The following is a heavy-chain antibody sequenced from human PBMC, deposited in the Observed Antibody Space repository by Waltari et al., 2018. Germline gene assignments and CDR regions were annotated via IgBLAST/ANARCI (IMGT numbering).Heavy chain of an antibody. CDR1: GFTFDDYA. CDR2: INWKSGNI. D-gene: IGHD3-16*01. J-gene: IGHJ4*02. Sequence: EVQLVESGGGLVQTGRSLRLSCAASGFTFDDYAMHWVRQAPGKGLEWVSGINWKSGNIAYADSVKGRFTISRDNAKNSLYLQMNSLRAEDTALYYCAKDGGDGYNTRGFDYWGQGTLVTVSS. V-gene: IGHV3-9*01. CDR3: AKDGGDGYNTRGFDY.